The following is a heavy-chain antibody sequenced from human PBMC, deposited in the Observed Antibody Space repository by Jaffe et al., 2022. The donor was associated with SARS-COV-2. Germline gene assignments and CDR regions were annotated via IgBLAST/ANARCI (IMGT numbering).Heavy chain of an antibody. J-gene: IGHJ6*02. Sequence: EVQLLESGGGLLKPGGSLKLSCAASGFTFNNYAMTWVRQAPGKGLEWVSAITDDAGKIYYTNSVKGRFTISRDNSKNTLYLQMNSLRAEDTAIYYCARVPDRDFYYYYAMDVWGQGTTVTVSS. CDR1: GFTFNNYA. CDR3: ARVPDRDFYYYYAMDV. D-gene: IGHD3-22*01. V-gene: IGHV3-23*01. CDR2: ITDDAGKI.